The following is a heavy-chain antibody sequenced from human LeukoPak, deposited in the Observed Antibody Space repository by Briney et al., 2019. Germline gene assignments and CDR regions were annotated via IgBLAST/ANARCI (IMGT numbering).Heavy chain of an antibody. CDR1: GGSISSGGYY. Sequence: SQTLSLTCTVSGGSISSGGYYWSWIRQHPGKGLEWIGYIYYSGSTYYNPSPKSRVTISVDTSKNQFSLKLSSVTAADTAVYYCAREESYGDYRWFDPWGQGTLVTVSS. CDR3: AREESYGDYRWFDP. V-gene: IGHV4-31*03. CDR2: IYYSGST. D-gene: IGHD4-17*01. J-gene: IGHJ5*02.